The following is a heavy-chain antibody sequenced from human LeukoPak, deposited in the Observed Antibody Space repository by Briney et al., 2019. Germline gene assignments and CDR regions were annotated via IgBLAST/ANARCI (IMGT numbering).Heavy chain of an antibody. Sequence: ASVKVSCKASGYTFTSYDSNWVRQATGQGLEWMGWMNPNSGNTCYAQKFQGRVTMTRNTSISTAYMGLRSLRSEDTAVYYCARATTASDVQHWGQGTPVTVSS. D-gene: IGHD4-11*01. CDR2: MNPNSGNT. CDR1: GYTFTSYD. V-gene: IGHV1-8*01. CDR3: ARATTASDVQH. J-gene: IGHJ1*01.